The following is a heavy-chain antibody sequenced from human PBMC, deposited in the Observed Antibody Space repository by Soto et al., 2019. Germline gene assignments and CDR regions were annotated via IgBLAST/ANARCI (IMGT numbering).Heavy chain of an antibody. D-gene: IGHD4-17*01. Sequence: SETLSLTCTVSGGSISSSDYYWSWIRQPPGKGLEWIGYIYSSGNTYYNPSLKSRLTISVDTSKNQFSLKLNSVTAADTALYYCARGLSAATVVTCYFDDWGQGTLVTGSS. CDR3: ARGLSAATVVTCYFDD. CDR1: GGSISSSDYY. CDR2: IYSSGNT. J-gene: IGHJ4*02. V-gene: IGHV4-31*03.